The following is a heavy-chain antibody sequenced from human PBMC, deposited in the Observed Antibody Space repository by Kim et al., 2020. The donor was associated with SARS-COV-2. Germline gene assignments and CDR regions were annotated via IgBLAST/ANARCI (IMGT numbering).Heavy chain of an antibody. Sequence: VRGRFTNTRDKSKNPLYLQMNSLRAEETAVYYCAGDPYSGSYWDFDSWGQGTLVTVSS. CDR3: AGDPYSGSYWDFDS. V-gene: IGHV3-30*01. J-gene: IGHJ4*02. D-gene: IGHD1-26*01.